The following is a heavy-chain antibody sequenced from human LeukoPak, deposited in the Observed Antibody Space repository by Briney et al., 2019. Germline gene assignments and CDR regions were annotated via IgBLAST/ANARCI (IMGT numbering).Heavy chain of an antibody. CDR2: IFPSGGEI. D-gene: IGHD6-13*01. J-gene: IGHJ4*02. V-gene: IGHV3-23*01. Sequence: GGSLRLSCAASGFTFSTFAMIWVRQPPGKGLEWVSSIFPSGGEIHYADSVRGRFTISRDNSKNTLYLQMNSLRAEDTAVYYCAKDLPTVEQQLVPYDWGQGTLVTVSS. CDR3: AKDLPTVEQQLVPYD. CDR1: GFTFSTFA.